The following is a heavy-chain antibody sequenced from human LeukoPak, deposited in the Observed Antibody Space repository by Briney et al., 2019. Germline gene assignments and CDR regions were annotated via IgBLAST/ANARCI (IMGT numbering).Heavy chain of an antibody. J-gene: IGHJ6*02. CDR3: ARGGDYYGSGSYPGDGMDV. CDR1: GFTFNTFD. V-gene: IGHV3-13*01. CDR2: IGTTGDI. Sequence: PGGSLRLSCAASGFTFNTFDMHWVRQSPGKGLEWVSTIGTTGDIYYAGSVKGRFTISRENAKSSLYLQMNSLRAADTAVYYCARGGDYYGSGSYPGDGMDVWGQGTTVIVSS. D-gene: IGHD3-10*01.